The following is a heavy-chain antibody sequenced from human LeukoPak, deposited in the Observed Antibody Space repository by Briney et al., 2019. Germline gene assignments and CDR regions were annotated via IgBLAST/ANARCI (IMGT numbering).Heavy chain of an antibody. D-gene: IGHD1-1*01. V-gene: IGHV4-34*01. J-gene: IGHJ5*02. CDR3: ARGLNSRGWFDP. CDR2: INHSGST. Sequence: SETLSLTCAVYGGSFSGYYWSWIRQPPGKGLEWIGEINHSGSTNYNPSLKSRVTISVDTSKNQFSLKLSSVTAADTAVYYCARGLNSRGWFDPWGQGTLVTVSS. CDR1: GGSFSGYY.